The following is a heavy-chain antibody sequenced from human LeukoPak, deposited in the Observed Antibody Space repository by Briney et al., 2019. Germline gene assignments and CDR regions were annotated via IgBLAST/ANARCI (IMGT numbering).Heavy chain of an antibody. V-gene: IGHV3-21*01. D-gene: IGHD2-2*01. CDR2: ISSSSSYI. J-gene: IGHJ5*02. CDR1: GFTFSSYS. CDR3: ARDRDIVVVPGWFDP. Sequence: GGSLRLSCAASGFTFSSYSMNRVRQAPGKGLEWVSSISSSSSYIYYADSVKGRFTISRDNAKNSLYLQMNSLRAEDTAVYYCARDRDIVVVPGWFDPWGQGTLVTVSS.